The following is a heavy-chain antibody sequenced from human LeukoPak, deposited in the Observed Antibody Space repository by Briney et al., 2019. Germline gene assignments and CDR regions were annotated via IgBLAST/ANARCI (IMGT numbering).Heavy chain of an antibody. Sequence: ASVKVSCKASGYTFTSYDINWVRQATGQGLEWMGWMNPNSGNTGYAQKFQGRVTMTRDTSISTAYMELSRLRSDDTAVYYCAREWEGYCSGGSCYSAFDIWGQGTMVTVSS. CDR3: AREWEGYCSGGSCYSAFDI. V-gene: IGHV1-8*01. D-gene: IGHD2-15*01. CDR2: MNPNSGNT. CDR1: GYTFTSYD. J-gene: IGHJ3*02.